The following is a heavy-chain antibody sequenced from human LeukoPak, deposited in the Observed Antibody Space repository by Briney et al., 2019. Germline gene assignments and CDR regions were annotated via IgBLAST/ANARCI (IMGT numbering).Heavy chain of an antibody. CDR3: AELGITMIGGV. J-gene: IGHJ6*04. D-gene: IGHD3-10*02. V-gene: IGHV3-48*04. Sequence: AGSLRHSCAASGFTFSSYSMNWVRQAPGRGLEWVSYISSSSSTIYYADSVKGRLTISRDNAKNSLYLQMNSLRAEDTAVYYCAELGITMIGGVWGKGTTVTISS. CDR2: ISSSSSTI. CDR1: GFTFSSYS.